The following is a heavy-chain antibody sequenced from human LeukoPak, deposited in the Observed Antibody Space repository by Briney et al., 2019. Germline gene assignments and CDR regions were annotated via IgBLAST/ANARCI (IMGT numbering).Heavy chain of an antibody. CDR2: IYYSGST. CDR1: GGSISSYY. D-gene: IGHD1-14*01. J-gene: IGHJ4*02. V-gene: IGHV4-59*01. Sequence: SETLSLTCTVSGGSISSYYWSWIRQPPGKGLEWIGYIYYSGSTNYNPSLKSRVTISVDTSKNQFSLKLSSVTAADTAVYYCARGGSGTAGVYFDYWGQGTLVTVSS. CDR3: ARGGSGTAGVYFDY.